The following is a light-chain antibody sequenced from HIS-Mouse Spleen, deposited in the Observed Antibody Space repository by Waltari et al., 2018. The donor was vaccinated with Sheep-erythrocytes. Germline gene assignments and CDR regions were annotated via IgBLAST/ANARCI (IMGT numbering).Light chain of an antibody. V-gene: IGLV2-11*02. CDR1: SSDVGGYNH. CDR3: CSYAGSYNHV. CDR2: DVS. Sequence: QSALTQPRSVSGSPGQSGTISCTGTSSDVGGYNHVSWYQQHPGKAPKLMIYDVSKRPSGVPDRFSGSKSGNTASLTISGLQAEDEADYYCCSYAGSYNHVFATGTKVTVL. J-gene: IGLJ1*01.